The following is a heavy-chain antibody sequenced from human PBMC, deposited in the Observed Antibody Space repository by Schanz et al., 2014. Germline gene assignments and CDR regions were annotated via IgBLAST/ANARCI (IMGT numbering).Heavy chain of an antibody. J-gene: IGHJ5*02. V-gene: IGHV3-74*01. D-gene: IGHD3-10*01. CDR2: IKSDGSST. CDR3: ARPALWFGGNYFDP. CDR1: GFTFSSYW. Sequence: EVQLVESGGGLVQPGGSLRLSCAASGFTFSSYWMHWVRQVPGKGLVWVSRIKSDGSSTSYADSVKGRFTISRDNAKNTLYLQMNSLRAEDTAVYYGARPALWFGGNYFDPWGQGTLVTVSS.